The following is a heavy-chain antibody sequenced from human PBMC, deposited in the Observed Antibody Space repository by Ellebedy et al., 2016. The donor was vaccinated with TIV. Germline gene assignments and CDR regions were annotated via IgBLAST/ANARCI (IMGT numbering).Heavy chain of an antibody. CDR1: GGSFSGYY. V-gene: IGHV4-30-4*08. Sequence: SETLSLXXAVYGGSFSGYYWSWIRQPPGKGLEWIGYIYYSGSTYYNPSLKSRVTISVDTSKNQFSLKLSSVTAADTAVYYCARVNGITGTTFDPWGQGTLVTVSS. CDR2: IYYSGST. J-gene: IGHJ5*02. D-gene: IGHD1-7*01. CDR3: ARVNGITGTTFDP.